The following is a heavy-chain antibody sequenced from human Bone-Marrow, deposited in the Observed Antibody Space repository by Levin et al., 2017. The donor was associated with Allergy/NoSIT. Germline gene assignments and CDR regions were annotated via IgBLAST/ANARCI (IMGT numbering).Heavy chain of an antibody. V-gene: IGHV3-15*01. D-gene: IGHD1-1*01. CDR2: IKSKTDGGTT. CDR3: TREDVWNFVH. Sequence: GGSLRLSCAASGFTFSNAWMSWVRQAPGKGLEWVGRIKSKTDGGTTDYAAPVKGRFTLSRDDSKTTLYLQMNSLKIEDTALYYCTREDVWNFVHWGQGAQVTVSS. J-gene: IGHJ4*02. CDR1: GFTFSNAW.